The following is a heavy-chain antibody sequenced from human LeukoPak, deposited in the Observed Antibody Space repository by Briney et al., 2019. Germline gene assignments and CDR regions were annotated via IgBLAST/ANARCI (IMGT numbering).Heavy chain of an antibody. V-gene: IGHV3-30*03. J-gene: IGHJ4*02. Sequence: GSLRLSCAASGFTFSSYGMHWVRQAPGKGLEWVAVISYDGSNKYYADSVKGRFTISRDNSKNTLYLQMNSLRAEDTAVYYCAVGSHGYWGQGTLVTVSS. CDR3: AVGSHGY. CDR1: GFTFSSYG. CDR2: ISYDGSNK. D-gene: IGHD3-16*01.